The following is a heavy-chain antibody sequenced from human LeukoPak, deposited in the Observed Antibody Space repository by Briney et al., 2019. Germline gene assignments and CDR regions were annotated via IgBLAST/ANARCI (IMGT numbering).Heavy chain of an antibody. CDR1: GFTFSSYS. D-gene: IGHD3-9*01. CDR2: ISSSSSCI. Sequence: GGSLRLSCAASGFTFSSYSMNWVRQAPGKGLEWVSSISSSSSCIYYADSVKGRFTISRDNAKNSLYLQMNSLRAEDTAVYYCARVPLNTRNYDILTGYYFDYWGQGTLVTVSS. V-gene: IGHV3-21*01. J-gene: IGHJ4*02. CDR3: ARVPLNTRNYDILTGYYFDY.